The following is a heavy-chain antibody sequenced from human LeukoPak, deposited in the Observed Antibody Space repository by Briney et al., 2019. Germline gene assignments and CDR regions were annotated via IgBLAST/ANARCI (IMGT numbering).Heavy chain of an antibody. D-gene: IGHD3-10*01. Sequence: ASVKVSCKASGGTFSSYAFSWVRQAPGQGLEWMGRIIPILGIANYAQKFQGRVTMTSDTSISTAYMELSRLRSDDTAVYYCARGVRITMVRGVAPDYWGQGTLVTVSS. V-gene: IGHV1-69*04. CDR1: GGTFSSYA. J-gene: IGHJ4*02. CDR2: IIPILGIA. CDR3: ARGVRITMVRGVAPDY.